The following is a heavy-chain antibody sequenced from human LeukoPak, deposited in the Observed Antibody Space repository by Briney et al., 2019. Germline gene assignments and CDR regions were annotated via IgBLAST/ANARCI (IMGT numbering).Heavy chain of an antibody. CDR1: GGSISRPNHD. Sequence: PSETLSLTCSVSGGSISRPNHDGAWIRQPPGQGLEWIVSIYYSGTTYYNLSLKSRVTLSVDTSLNQFSLKLSSVTAADTTSHLFARSLDAYTWVGNWFDPWGQGTLVTVSP. J-gene: IGHJ5*02. V-gene: IGHV4-39*01. D-gene: IGHD5-24*01. CDR2: IYYSGTT. CDR3: ARSLDAYTWVGNWFDP.